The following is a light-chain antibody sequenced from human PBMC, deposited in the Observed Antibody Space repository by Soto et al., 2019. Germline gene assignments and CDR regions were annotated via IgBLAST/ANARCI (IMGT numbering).Light chain of an antibody. CDR2: GAS. Sequence: EILMTQSPATLSVSPGERATLSCRAGQSVSSNLAWYQQKPGQAPRLLIYGASTRATGIPARFSGSGSGTEFTLTISSLQSEDFAVYYCQQYNNWPPTFGQGTKV. J-gene: IGKJ1*01. CDR1: QSVSSN. CDR3: QQYNNWPPT. V-gene: IGKV3-15*01.